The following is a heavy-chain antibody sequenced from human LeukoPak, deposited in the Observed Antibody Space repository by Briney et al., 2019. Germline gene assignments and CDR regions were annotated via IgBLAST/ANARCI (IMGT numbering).Heavy chain of an antibody. Sequence: ASVKVSCKASGGTFSSYAISWVRQAPGQGLEWMGGIIPIFGTANYAQKFQGRVTITADESTSTAYMELSSLRSEDTAVYYCARESGGDFWSGYYTHFDYWGQGTLVTVSS. D-gene: IGHD3-3*01. CDR2: IIPIFGTA. J-gene: IGHJ4*02. V-gene: IGHV1-69*13. CDR3: ARESGGDFWSGYYTHFDY. CDR1: GGTFSSYA.